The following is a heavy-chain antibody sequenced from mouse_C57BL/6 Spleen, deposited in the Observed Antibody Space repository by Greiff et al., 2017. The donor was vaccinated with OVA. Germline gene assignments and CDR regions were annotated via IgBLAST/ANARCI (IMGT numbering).Heavy chain of an antibody. Sequence: QVQLQQSGAELVKPGASVKISCKASGYAFSSYWMNWVKQRPGKGLEWIGQIYPGDGDTNYNGKFKGKATLTADKSSSTAYMQLSSLTSEDSAVYFGAICDYDGDSYWYSDVWGTGTTVTVSS. CDR2: IYPGDGDT. D-gene: IGHD2-4*01. J-gene: IGHJ1*03. CDR3: AICDYDGDSYWYSDV. V-gene: IGHV1-80*01. CDR1: GYAFSSYW.